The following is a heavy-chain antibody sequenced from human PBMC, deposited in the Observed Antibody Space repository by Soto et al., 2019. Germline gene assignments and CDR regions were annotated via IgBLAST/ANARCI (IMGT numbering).Heavy chain of an antibody. Sequence: SETLSLTCTVSDGSISSFFWTWIRQSPGKGLQWLGYVHYSGNTNYNPSLKSRVTMSVDTSKNQFSLRLTSVTAADTAVYYCARMNQLAPKRNAFDIWGQGTMVTVS. CDR1: DGSISSFF. CDR3: ARMNQLAPKRNAFDI. J-gene: IGHJ3*02. CDR2: VHYSGNT. V-gene: IGHV4-59*01. D-gene: IGHD1-1*01.